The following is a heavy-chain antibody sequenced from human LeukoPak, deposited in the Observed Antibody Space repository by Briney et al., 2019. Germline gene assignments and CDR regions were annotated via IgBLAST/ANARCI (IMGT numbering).Heavy chain of an antibody. CDR2: IKQGGSEK. D-gene: IGHD3-3*01. Sequence: GGSLRLSCAASGFTFSSYWMSWVRQAPGKGLEWVANIKQGGSEKYYVDSVKGRFTISRDNAKNSLYLQMNSLRAEDTAVYYCARGLLYDFWSGYSQGNYMDVWGKGTTVTVSS. CDR3: ARGLLYDFWSGYSQGNYMDV. V-gene: IGHV3-7*01. J-gene: IGHJ6*03. CDR1: GFTFSSYW.